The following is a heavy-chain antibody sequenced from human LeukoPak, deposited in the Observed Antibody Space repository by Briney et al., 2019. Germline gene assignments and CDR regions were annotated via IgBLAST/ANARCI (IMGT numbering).Heavy chain of an antibody. D-gene: IGHD6-6*01. CDR3: AGTTSSIAARRGWFDP. V-gene: IGHV4-34*01. Sequence: SETLSLTCAAYGGSFSGYYWSWIRQPPGKGLEWIGEINHSGSTNYNPSLKSRVTISVDTSKNQFSLKLSSVTAADTAVYYCAGTTSSIAARRGWFDPWGQGTLVTVSS. CDR1: GGSFSGYY. CDR2: INHSGST. J-gene: IGHJ5*02.